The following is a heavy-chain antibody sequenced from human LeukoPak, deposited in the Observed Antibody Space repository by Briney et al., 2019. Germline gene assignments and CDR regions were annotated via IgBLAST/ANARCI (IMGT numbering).Heavy chain of an antibody. D-gene: IGHD3-22*01. J-gene: IGHJ4*02. Sequence: PGGSLRLSWAASGFTVSSNYMSWVRQAPGKGLQWVSSITSSGDGTYYAGSVKGRFTISRDNSENMLYLQMNSLRVEDTAVYFCAKDRPNYYGSNGHYYRRDGDYWGQGTLVTVSS. CDR3: AKDRPNYYGSNGHYYRRDGDY. CDR2: ITSSGDGT. V-gene: IGHV3-23*01. CDR1: GFTVSSNY.